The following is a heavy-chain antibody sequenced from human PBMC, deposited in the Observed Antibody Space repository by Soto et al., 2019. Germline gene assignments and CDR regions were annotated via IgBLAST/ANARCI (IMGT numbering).Heavy chain of an antibody. Sequence: PGGSLRLSCAASGFTFSSYAMSWVRQAPGKGLEWVSAISGSGGSTYYADSVKGRFTISRDNSKNTLYLQMNSLRAEDTAVYYCAKGPRYQCGSHGNNMDVWCKGTTVTV. D-gene: IGHD1-1*01. CDR3: AKGPRYQCGSHGNNMDV. CDR1: GFTFSSYA. V-gene: IGHV3-23*01. J-gene: IGHJ6*03. CDR2: ISGSGGST.